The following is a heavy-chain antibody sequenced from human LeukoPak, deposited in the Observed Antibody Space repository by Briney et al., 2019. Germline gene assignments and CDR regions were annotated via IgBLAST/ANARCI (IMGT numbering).Heavy chain of an antibody. CDR2: IKQDGSEK. CDR1: GFTFSNYW. CDR3: AREADDSGAYYFLQASVGYVFDI. D-gene: IGHD3-22*01. J-gene: IGHJ3*02. Sequence: GGSLRLSCAASGFTFSNYWMSWVRQAPGKGLEWVANIKQDGSEKSYVDSVKGRFTISRDNAKNSLYLQMNSLRAEDTAVYYCAREADDSGAYYFLQASVGYVFDIWGQGTMVTVSS. V-gene: IGHV3-7*01.